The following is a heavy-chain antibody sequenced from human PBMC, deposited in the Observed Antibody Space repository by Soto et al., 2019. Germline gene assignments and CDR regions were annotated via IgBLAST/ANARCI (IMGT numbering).Heavy chain of an antibody. D-gene: IGHD5-12*01. J-gene: IGHJ2*01. Sequence: SETLSLTCTVSAGSISSSSYYWGWIRQPPGKGLEWIGTIYYSGSTYYNPSLKSRVTIFVDTSKNQFSLKLNSVTAADTAVYYCARPRAYSGYDAPSGYFDLWGRGTLVTVSS. CDR1: AGSISSSSYY. CDR3: ARPRAYSGYDAPSGYFDL. V-gene: IGHV4-39*01. CDR2: IYYSGST.